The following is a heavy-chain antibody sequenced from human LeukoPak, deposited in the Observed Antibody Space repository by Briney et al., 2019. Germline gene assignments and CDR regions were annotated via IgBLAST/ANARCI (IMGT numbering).Heavy chain of an antibody. J-gene: IGHJ4*02. CDR2: IKRDGSEK. D-gene: IGHD3-3*01. CDR1: GFTFSSYW. Sequence: GGSLRLSCAASGFTFSSYWMGWVRQAPGKGLEWVANIKRDGSEKYYGDSVKGRFTVSGDNAMDSLYLQMTSLRAEDTAVYYCARDKEAAVDFWSGYYALWGQGTLVIVSS. CDR3: ARDKEAAVDFWSGYYAL. V-gene: IGHV3-7*01.